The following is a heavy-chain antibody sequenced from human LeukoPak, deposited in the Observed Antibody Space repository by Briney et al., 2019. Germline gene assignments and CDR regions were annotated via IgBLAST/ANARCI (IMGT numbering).Heavy chain of an antibody. J-gene: IGHJ4*02. D-gene: IGHD1-1*01. V-gene: IGHV4-59*02. Sequence: SETLSLTYTVSGASVSSYYWSWIRQPPGKGLEWIGYIYYSGSINYNPSLKSRVTISVDTSKNQFSLKLTSVTVADTAVYYCARGERLGGDYWGRGALVTVSS. CDR1: GASVSSYY. CDR2: IYYSGSI. CDR3: ARGERLGGDY.